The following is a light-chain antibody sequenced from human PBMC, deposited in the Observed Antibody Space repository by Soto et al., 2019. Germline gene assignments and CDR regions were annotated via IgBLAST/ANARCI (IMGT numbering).Light chain of an antibody. J-gene: IGLJ2*01. CDR2: GNT. Sequence: QSVLTQPPSVSGAPGQRITISCTGSSSNIGAGHDVHWYQQRPGTAPKLLIYGNTNRPSGVPDRFAASKSGTSASLAITGLQAEDEADYYCQSYDTSLSGSVFGGGTQLTVL. CDR1: SSNIGAGHD. V-gene: IGLV1-40*01. CDR3: QSYDTSLSGSV.